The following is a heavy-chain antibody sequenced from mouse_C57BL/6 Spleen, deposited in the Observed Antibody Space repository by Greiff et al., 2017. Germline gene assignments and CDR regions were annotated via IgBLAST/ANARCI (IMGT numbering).Heavy chain of an antibody. D-gene: IGHD2-3*01. CDR1: GFNIKNTY. CDR2: IDPANGNT. CDR3: ARWVYDGYPYFDY. Sequence: VQLKESVAELVRPGASVKLSCTASGFNIKNTYMHWVKQRPEQGLEWIGRIDPANGNTKYAPKFQGKATITADTSSNTAYLQLSSLTSEDTAIYYCARWVYDGYPYFDYWGQGTTLTVSS. J-gene: IGHJ2*01. V-gene: IGHV14-3*01.